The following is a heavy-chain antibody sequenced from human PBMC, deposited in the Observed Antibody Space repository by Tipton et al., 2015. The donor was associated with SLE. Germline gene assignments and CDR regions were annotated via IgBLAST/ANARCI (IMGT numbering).Heavy chain of an antibody. J-gene: IGHJ4*02. CDR2: ISWNSASI. V-gene: IGHV3-9*01. Sequence: RSLRLSCAASGFTFEDYAMHWVRQAPGKGLEWVSGISWNSASIAYADSVKGRFTISRDNAKKSLYLQMNGLRPEDTALYYCAKETRELGYSGYDDGGYFEYWGRGTLVTVSS. D-gene: IGHD5-12*01. CDR3: AKETRELGYSGYDDGGYFEY. CDR1: GFTFEDYA.